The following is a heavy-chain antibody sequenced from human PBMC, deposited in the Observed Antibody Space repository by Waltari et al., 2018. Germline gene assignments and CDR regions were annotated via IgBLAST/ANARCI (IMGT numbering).Heavy chain of an antibody. D-gene: IGHD3-3*01. V-gene: IGHV1-2*02. CDR3: ARDPGSSIFGVVIAVAFDI. Sequence: QVQLVQSGAEVKKPGASVKVSCKASGYTFTDYYLHWGRQAPGQGLEWRGWINPSNGGTNYAQKVQARVTMTRETSISTAYLELSGLRSDDTALYYCARDPGSSIFGVVIAVAFDIWGQGTMVTVSS. CDR1: GYTFTDYY. CDR2: INPSNGGT. J-gene: IGHJ3*02.